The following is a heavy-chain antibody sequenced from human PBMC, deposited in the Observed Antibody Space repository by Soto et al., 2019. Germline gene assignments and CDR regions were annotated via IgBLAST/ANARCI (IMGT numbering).Heavy chain of an antibody. CDR2: IWYDGSNK. J-gene: IGHJ6*02. CDR3: ARDSIYYDFWSGPSPHYYYYYGMDV. CDR1: GFTFSSYG. D-gene: IGHD3-3*01. V-gene: IGHV3-33*01. Sequence: PGGSLRLSCAASGFTFSSYGMHWVRQAPGKGLEWVAVIWYDGSNKYYADSVKGRFTISRDNSKNTLYLQMNSLRAEDTAVYYCARDSIYYDFWSGPSPHYYYYYGMDVWGQGTTVTVSS.